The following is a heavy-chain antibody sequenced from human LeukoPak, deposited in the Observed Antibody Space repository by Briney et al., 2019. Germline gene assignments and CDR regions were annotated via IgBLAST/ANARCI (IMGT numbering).Heavy chain of an antibody. V-gene: IGHV3-74*01. Sequence: GGSLRLSCAASGVTFSTYWMHWVRAAPGEGLVWVSRISSGGSSTSFADSVKGRFTISRDNAKNTLYLQMNSLRAEDTAVYYCARGGSSSSCIGNDYWGQGTLVTVSS. D-gene: IGHD6-13*01. CDR3: ARGGSSSSCIGNDY. J-gene: IGHJ4*02. CDR2: ISSGGSST. CDR1: GVTFSTYW.